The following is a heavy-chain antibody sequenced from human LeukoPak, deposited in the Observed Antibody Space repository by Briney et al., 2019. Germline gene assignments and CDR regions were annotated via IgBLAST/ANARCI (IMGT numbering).Heavy chain of an antibody. V-gene: IGHV4-4*02. Sequence: SETLSLTCAVSGGSISSSNWWSWVRQPPGKGLEWIGEIYQSGSANYNPSLKSRVTISVDKSKNQFSLKLSSVTAADTAVYYCARADDFYGMDVWGQGTTVTVSS. CDR3: ARADDFYGMDV. CDR1: GGSISSSNW. CDR2: IYQSGSA. J-gene: IGHJ6*02.